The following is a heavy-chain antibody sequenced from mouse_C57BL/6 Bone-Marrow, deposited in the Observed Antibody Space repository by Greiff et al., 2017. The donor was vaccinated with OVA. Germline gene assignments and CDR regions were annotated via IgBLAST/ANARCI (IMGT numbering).Heavy chain of an antibody. Sequence: EVQLMESGGGLVQPGGSLKLSCAASGFTFSDYYMYWVRQTPEKRLEWVAYISNGGGSTYYPDTVKGRFTISRDNAKNTVYLQMSRLKSEDTAMYYCARHGGLRRYFDVWGTGTTVTVSS. J-gene: IGHJ1*03. CDR3: ARHGGLRRYFDV. CDR1: GFTFSDYY. D-gene: IGHD2-4*01. CDR2: ISNGGGST. V-gene: IGHV5-12*01.